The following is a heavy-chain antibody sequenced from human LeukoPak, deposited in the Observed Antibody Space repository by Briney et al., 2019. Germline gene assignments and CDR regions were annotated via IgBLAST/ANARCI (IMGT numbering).Heavy chain of an antibody. CDR3: AREPRDAFDI. CDR1: GYTFTGYY. J-gene: IGHJ3*02. Sequence: GASVKVSCKXSGYTFTGYYMHWVRQAPRQGLEWMGWINPNSGDTNFTQKFQGRVTMTRDTSISTAYMELSRLRSDDTAVYYCAREPRDAFDIWGQGTMVTVSS. CDR2: INPNSGDT. V-gene: IGHV1-2*02.